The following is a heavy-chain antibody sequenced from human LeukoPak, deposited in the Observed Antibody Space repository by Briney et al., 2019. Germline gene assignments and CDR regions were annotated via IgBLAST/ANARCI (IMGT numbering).Heavy chain of an antibody. V-gene: IGHV1-69*06. Sequence: VASVKVSCKTSGGTFSNSGISWVRQAPGQGPEWMGGIIPVFGTPNYAQKFQGRLTITADRSTTTAYMELSSLVSDDTAVYYCARERLARFPYFDYWGQGTLVAVSS. CDR1: GGTFSNSG. CDR3: ARERLARFPYFDY. J-gene: IGHJ4*02. CDR2: IIPVFGTP. D-gene: IGHD3-3*01.